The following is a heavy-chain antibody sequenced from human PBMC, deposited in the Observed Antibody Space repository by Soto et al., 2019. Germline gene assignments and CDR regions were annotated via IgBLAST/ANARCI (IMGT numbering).Heavy chain of an antibody. CDR1: GGTFSSYA. D-gene: IGHD1-26*01. V-gene: IGHV1-69*01. Sequence: QVQLVQSGAEVKKPGSSVKVSCKASGGTFSSYAISWVRQAPGQGLEWMGGIIPIFGTANYAQKFQVRVTITADESTSSGYMELSSMRSEDTAMYYCARGPEDSYSGSYRPFDYWGQRSLVTDSS. J-gene: IGHJ4*02. CDR3: ARGPEDSYSGSYRPFDY. CDR2: IIPIFGTA.